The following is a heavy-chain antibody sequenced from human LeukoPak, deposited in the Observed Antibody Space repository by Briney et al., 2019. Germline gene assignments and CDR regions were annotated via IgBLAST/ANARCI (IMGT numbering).Heavy chain of an antibody. CDR1: GFTFSSYS. CDR3: VRDRRQWDY. V-gene: IGHV3-48*04. CDR2: ISTGSSSI. D-gene: IGHD6-19*01. Sequence: GGSLRLSCAASGFTFSSYSMNWVRQAPGKGLEWISYISTGSSSIYYADSVKGRFTISRDNDKNSLYLQLNSLRAEDTAVYYCVRDRRQWDYWGRGTLVTVSS. J-gene: IGHJ4*02.